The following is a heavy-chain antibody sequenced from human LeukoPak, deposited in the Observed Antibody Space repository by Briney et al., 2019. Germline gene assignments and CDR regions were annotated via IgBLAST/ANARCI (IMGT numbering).Heavy chain of an antibody. Sequence: PGGSLRLSCAASGFTFSSYAMSWVRQAPGKGLGWVSAISGGGGSTHYADSVKGRFTISRDNSKNTLYLQMSSLRAGDTAVYYCAKSSYYDSSGYYREYYFDYWGQGTLVTVSS. V-gene: IGHV3-23*01. CDR2: ISGGGGST. CDR1: GFTFSSYA. J-gene: IGHJ4*02. CDR3: AKSSYYDSSGYYREYYFDY. D-gene: IGHD3-22*01.